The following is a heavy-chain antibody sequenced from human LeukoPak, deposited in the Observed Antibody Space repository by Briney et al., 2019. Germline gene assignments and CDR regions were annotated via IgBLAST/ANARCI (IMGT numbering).Heavy chain of an antibody. Sequence: GGSLRLSCAASGFTFNNYGMHWVRQAPGRGLEWVALLWYDGTNENYAGSVKGRFTISRDNSKNTMYLQMNNLRAEDTAVYDCARRGTPNAFDLWGQGTLVTVSS. CDR3: ARRGTPNAFDL. CDR1: GFTFNNYG. CDR2: LWYDGTNE. V-gene: IGHV3-33*01. J-gene: IGHJ3*01. D-gene: IGHD3-16*01.